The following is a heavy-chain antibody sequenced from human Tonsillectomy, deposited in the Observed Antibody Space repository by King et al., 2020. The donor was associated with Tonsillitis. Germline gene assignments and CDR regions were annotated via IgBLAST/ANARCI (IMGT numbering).Heavy chain of an antibody. Sequence: VQLQESGPGLLKPSETLSLTCTVSGGSISSYYWSWIRQPPGKGLEWIGDIYYSGSTNYNPSLKSRVTISIHTSKNQFSLKLSSVTAADTAVYYCARDLYRGFGDFGYGGQGTLVTVSS. J-gene: IGHJ4*02. V-gene: IGHV4-59*01. CDR3: ARDLYRGFGDFGY. CDR2: IYYSGST. D-gene: IGHD3-10*01. CDR1: GGSISSYY.